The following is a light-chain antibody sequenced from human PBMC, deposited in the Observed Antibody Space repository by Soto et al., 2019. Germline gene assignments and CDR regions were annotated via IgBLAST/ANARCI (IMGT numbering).Light chain of an antibody. V-gene: IGKV3-15*01. CDR2: DAS. Sequence: EIVMTKSPATLSVSPGVRATLSCRASQSGSSNLAWYQQKPGQAPSLLIYDASTRATAIPARFSGSGSGTEFTLTISSLQSEDFAVYYCQQYNDWPPKYTFGQGTKLEIK. CDR1: QSGSSN. J-gene: IGKJ2*01. CDR3: QQYNDWPPKYT.